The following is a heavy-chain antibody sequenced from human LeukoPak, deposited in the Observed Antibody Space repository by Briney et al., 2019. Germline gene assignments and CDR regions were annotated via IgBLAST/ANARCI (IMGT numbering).Heavy chain of an antibody. CDR1: GFTFSNHG. J-gene: IGHJ4*02. CDR3: AKNPYS. Sequence: GGSLRLSCAASGFTFSNHGMHWVRQAPGKGLEWVAFIRYDGSNKYYADSVEGRFTISRDNCKNTLYMKMNSLRAEDTAVYYCAKNPYSWGQGTLVTVSS. V-gene: IGHV3-30*02. CDR2: IRYDGSNK.